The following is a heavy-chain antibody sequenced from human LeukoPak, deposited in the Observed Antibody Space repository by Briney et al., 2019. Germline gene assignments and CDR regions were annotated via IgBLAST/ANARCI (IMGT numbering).Heavy chain of an antibody. CDR1: GFTFSDYY. V-gene: IGHV3-11*04. CDR2: ISSSGSTV. D-gene: IGHD5-24*01. CDR3: AVEMATIGGFDY. J-gene: IGHJ4*02. Sequence: GGSLRLSCAASGFTFSDYYMSWIRQAPGKGLEWVSYISSSGSTVYYADSVKGRFTLSRDNAKNTLYLQMNSLRAEDTAVYYCAVEMATIGGFDYWGQGTLVTVSS.